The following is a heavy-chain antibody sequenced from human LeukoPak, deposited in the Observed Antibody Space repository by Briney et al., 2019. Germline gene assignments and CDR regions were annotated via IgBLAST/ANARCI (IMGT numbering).Heavy chain of an antibody. CDR3: AREGYDSSGYYFDY. V-gene: IGHV3-48*04. D-gene: IGHD3-22*01. J-gene: IGHJ4*02. Sequence: QTGGSLRLSCAASGFSFSSYSMNWARQSPGKGLEWDSYISSSSSTISYADSVKGRFTISRDNAENSLYLEMHSLRAEDTALYYCAREGYDSSGYYFDYWGQGTLVTVSS. CDR1: GFSFSSYS. CDR2: ISSSSSTI.